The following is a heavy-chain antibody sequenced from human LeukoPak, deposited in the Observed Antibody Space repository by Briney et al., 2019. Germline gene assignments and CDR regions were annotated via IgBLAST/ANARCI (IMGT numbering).Heavy chain of an antibody. CDR1: DDSISDYY. CDR3: TRGAGWLIDY. CDR2: FHNSGTS. J-gene: IGHJ4*02. V-gene: IGHV4-59*01. Sequence: SETLSLTCTVSDDSISDYYRGWIRQPPGKGLEWIGYFHNSGTSTYNPSLKSRVTISADTSKNQFSLRLNSLTTADTAVYYCTRGAGWLIDYWGQGILVTVSS. D-gene: IGHD3-16*01.